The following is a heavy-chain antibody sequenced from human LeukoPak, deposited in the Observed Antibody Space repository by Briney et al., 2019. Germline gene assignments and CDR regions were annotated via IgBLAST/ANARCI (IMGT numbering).Heavy chain of an antibody. V-gene: IGHV3-43*02. CDR2: ISGDGGST. CDR3: AKDDAPSVNYYDSSGYYTYSMDV. Sequence: GGSLRLSCAASGFTFDDYAMHWVRQAPGKGLEWVSLISGDGGSTYYADSVKGRFTISRDNSKNSLYLQMNSLRTEDTALYYCAKDDAPSVNYYDSSGYYTYSMDVWGQGTTVTVSS. D-gene: IGHD3-22*01. J-gene: IGHJ6*02. CDR1: GFTFDDYA.